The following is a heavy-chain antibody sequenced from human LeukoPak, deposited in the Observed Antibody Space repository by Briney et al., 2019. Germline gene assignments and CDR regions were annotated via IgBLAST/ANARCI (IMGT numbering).Heavy chain of an antibody. Sequence: GGSLRLSCAASGFTFSSYAMSWVRQAPGKGLEWVSTISGSGGSTYYADSVKGRFAISRDNSKNTLYLQMNSLRAEDTAVYYCAKIGSSSWYYFDYWGQRTLVTVSS. D-gene: IGHD6-13*01. V-gene: IGHV3-23*01. CDR2: ISGSGGST. J-gene: IGHJ4*02. CDR3: AKIGSSSWYYFDY. CDR1: GFTFSSYA.